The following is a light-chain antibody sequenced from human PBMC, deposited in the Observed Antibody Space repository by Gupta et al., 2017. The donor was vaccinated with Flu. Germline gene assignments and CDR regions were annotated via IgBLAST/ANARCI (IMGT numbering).Light chain of an antibody. CDR1: ALSKDY. CDR2: KDT. J-gene: IGLJ3*02. CDR3: QSLDNSGDYWV. V-gene: IGLV3-25*02. Sequence: SYELTQPPSVSVSPGQTARITCPGEALSKDYAHWYQQKPGQAPMLMIYKDTERPSGIPERFSGSSSGTTVTLTISRVQAEDEADYYCQSLDNSGDYWVFGGGTNLAVL.